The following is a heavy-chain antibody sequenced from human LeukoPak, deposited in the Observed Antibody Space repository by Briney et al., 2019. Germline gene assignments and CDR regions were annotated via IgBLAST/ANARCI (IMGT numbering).Heavy chain of an antibody. Sequence: ASVKVSCKASGYTFTSYYMHWVRQAPGQGLEWMGIINPSGGSTSYAQKFQGRVTMTRDTSTSTVYMELSSLRSEDTAVYYCARDSSGITMVRGVICYCGQGTLVTVSS. V-gene: IGHV1-46*01. CDR1: GYTFTSYY. D-gene: IGHD3-10*01. J-gene: IGHJ4*02. CDR3: ARDSSGITMVRGVICY. CDR2: INPSGGST.